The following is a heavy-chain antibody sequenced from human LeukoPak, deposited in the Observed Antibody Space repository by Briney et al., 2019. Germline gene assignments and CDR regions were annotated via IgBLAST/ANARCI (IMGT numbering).Heavy chain of an antibody. CDR2: VYSAGTT. D-gene: IGHD5-12*01. Sequence: GGSLRLSCAASGFIVSHNTMAWVRQAPGKGLEWVSLVYSAGTTYYADSVKGRFTISRDNSRNSLLLQMNNRRAEDTAVYYCAETRGYSGYDHIDSWGQGTLVTVSS. V-gene: IGHV3-66*01. CDR1: GFIVSHNT. J-gene: IGHJ4*02. CDR3: AETRGYSGYDHIDS.